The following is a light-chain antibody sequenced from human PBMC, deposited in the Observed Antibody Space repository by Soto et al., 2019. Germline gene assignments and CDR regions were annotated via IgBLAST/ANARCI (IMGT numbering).Light chain of an antibody. J-gene: IGLJ3*02. CDR3: QTWGTGMV. V-gene: IGLV4-69*01. Sequence: QPVLTQSPSASASLGASVKLTCTLSSGHSSYAIAWHQQQPEKGPRYLMKLNSDGSHSKGDGIPDRFSGSSSGAERYLTISSLQSEDEAGYYCQTWGTGMVFGGGTKLTVL. CDR1: SGHSSYA. CDR2: LNSDGSH.